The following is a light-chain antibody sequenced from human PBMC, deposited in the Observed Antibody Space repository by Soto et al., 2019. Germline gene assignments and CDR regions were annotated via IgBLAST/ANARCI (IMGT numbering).Light chain of an antibody. Sequence: EIVMTQSPGALSVSPGERATLSCRASQSVSSNLAWYQQKPGQAPRLLIYGASTRAIGVPARFSGSGSGTEFSLTISSLQSEDVAVYYCQQYKDWPPLTFGGGTKVDVK. J-gene: IGKJ4*01. CDR1: QSVSSN. CDR3: QQYKDWPPLT. V-gene: IGKV3-15*01. CDR2: GAS.